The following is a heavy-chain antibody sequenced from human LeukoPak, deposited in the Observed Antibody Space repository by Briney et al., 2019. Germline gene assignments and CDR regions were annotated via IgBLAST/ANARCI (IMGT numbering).Heavy chain of an antibody. CDR1: GDSISNYY. V-gene: IGHV4-59*08. CDR2: INYSGST. J-gene: IGHJ4*02. Sequence: PSETLSLNCTVSGDSISNYYWSWIRQPPGKGLEWIGYINYSGSTDYNPSLKSRVTISVDTSKNQFSLKLSSVTAADSAVYSCARTISGWYYFDYWGQGTLVTVSS. CDR3: ARTISGWYYFDY. D-gene: IGHD6-19*01.